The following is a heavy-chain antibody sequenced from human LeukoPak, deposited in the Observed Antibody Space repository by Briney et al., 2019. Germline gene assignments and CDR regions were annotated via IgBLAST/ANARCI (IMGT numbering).Heavy chain of an antibody. Sequence: ASVKVSCKASGYTFTGYYMHWVRQAPGQGLEWMGWINPNSGGTNYAQKFQGRVTMTRDTSISTAYMELSRLRSDDTAVYYCSRAPFSGYEDNYFDYLGQGTLVTVPS. CDR3: SRAPFSGYEDNYFDY. CDR1: GYTFTGYY. J-gene: IGHJ4*02. CDR2: INPNSGGT. D-gene: IGHD5-12*01. V-gene: IGHV1-2*02.